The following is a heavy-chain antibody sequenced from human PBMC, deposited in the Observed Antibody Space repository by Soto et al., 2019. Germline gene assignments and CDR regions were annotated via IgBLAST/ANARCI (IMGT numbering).Heavy chain of an antibody. D-gene: IGHD4-17*01. CDR1: GGTFSGYW. Sequence: EVQLVESGGDLVQPGGSLRLSCAASGGTFSGYWMHWVRQVPGKGLVWVSRINGDGTTTTYADSVQGRFTISRDNGKNTVYLQMNSVRVDDTGVYFCARSCCGEQNWFDPWGQGTLVTVSS. V-gene: IGHV3-74*01. J-gene: IGHJ5*02. CDR3: ARSCCGEQNWFDP. CDR2: INGDGTTT.